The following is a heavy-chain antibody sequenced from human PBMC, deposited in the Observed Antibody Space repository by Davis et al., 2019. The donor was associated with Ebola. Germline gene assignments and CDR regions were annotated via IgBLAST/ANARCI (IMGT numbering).Heavy chain of an antibody. Sequence: ASVKVSCKASGYTFTGYYMHWVRQAPGQGLEWMGWINPNSGGTNYAQKFQGRVTMTRDTSISTAYMELSRLRSDDTAVYYCARLKYGGNPGVDYWGQGTLVTVSS. CDR3: ARLKYGGNPGVDY. V-gene: IGHV1-2*02. CDR1: GYTFTGYY. D-gene: IGHD4-23*01. J-gene: IGHJ4*02. CDR2: INPNSGGT.